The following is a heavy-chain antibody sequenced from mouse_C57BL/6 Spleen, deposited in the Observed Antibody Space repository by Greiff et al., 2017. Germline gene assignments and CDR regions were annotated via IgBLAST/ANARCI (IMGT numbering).Heavy chain of an antibody. V-gene: IGHV3-6*01. Sequence: EVKLVESGPGLVKPSQSLSLTCSVTGYSITSGYYWNWIRQFPGNKLEWMGYISYDGSNNYNPSLKNRISITRDTSKNQFFLKLNSVTTEDTATYYCARECYYGKGAMDYWGQGTSVTVSS. D-gene: IGHD1-1*01. CDR3: ARECYYGKGAMDY. J-gene: IGHJ4*01. CDR1: GYSITSGYY. CDR2: ISYDGSN.